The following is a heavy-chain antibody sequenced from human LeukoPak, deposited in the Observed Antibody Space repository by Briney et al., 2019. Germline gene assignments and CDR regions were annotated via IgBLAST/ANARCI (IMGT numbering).Heavy chain of an antibody. D-gene: IGHD3-3*01. Sequence: GGSLRLSCAASGFTFSSYSMNWVRQAPGKGLEWVSSISSSSSYIYYADSVKGRFTISRDNAKNSLYLQMNSLRAEDTAVYYCARGFESIFGDAFDIWGQGTMVTVSS. J-gene: IGHJ3*02. CDR1: GFTFSSYS. V-gene: IGHV3-21*01. CDR2: ISSSSSYI. CDR3: ARGFESIFGDAFDI.